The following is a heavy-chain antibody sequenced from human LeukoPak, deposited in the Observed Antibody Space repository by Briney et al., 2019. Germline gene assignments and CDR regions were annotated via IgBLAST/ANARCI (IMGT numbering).Heavy chain of an antibody. CDR2: IYYTGST. CDR3: VRGIAAAGLYFDY. V-gene: IGHV4-59*01. J-gene: IGHJ4*02. D-gene: IGHD6-13*01. CDR1: GGSISSYY. Sequence: SETLSLTCTVSGGSISSYYWSWIRQPPGKGLEWIGFIYYTGSTKYNPSLKSRVTISVDTSKNQFSLKLRSVTAADTAVYYFVRGIAAAGLYFDYWGQGTLVTVSS.